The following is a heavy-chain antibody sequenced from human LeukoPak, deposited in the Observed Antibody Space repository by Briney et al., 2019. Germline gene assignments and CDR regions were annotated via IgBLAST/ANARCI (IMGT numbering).Heavy chain of an antibody. CDR3: AKDEFVASDFTGAFDI. Sequence: GGSLRLSCAASGFTFDDYAMHWVRQAPGKGLEWVSGISWNSGSIGYADSVKGRFTISRDNAKNSLYLQMNSLRAEDMALYYCAKDEFVASDFTGAFDIWGQGTLVTVSS. V-gene: IGHV3-9*03. J-gene: IGHJ3*02. CDR1: GFTFDDYA. CDR2: ISWNSGSI. D-gene: IGHD2-8*02.